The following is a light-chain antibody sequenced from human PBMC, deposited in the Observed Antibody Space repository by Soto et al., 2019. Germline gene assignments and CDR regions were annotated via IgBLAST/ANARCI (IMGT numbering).Light chain of an antibody. CDR3: QSYDSSMSLVV. CDR2: GNS. Sequence: QPVLTQPPSVSGAPGQRVTISCTGSSSNIGAGYDVHWYQQLPGTAPKLLIYGNSNRPSGVPDRFSGSKSGTSASLAITGLQVEDEADYYCQSYDSSMSLVVFGGGSKVTVL. V-gene: IGLV1-40*01. J-gene: IGLJ2*01. CDR1: SSNIGAGYD.